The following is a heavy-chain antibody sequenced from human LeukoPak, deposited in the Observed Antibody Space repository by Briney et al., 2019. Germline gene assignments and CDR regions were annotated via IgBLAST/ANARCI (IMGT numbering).Heavy chain of an antibody. CDR1: GYTFSTCD. Sequence: ASVKVSCKASGYTFSTCDINWVRQATGQGLEWMGWMNPNSGNTGFAHKFQGRVTMTRDTSISTAYMELSSLRSEDTAVYYCARVVGSISHWGQGTLVTVSS. D-gene: IGHD1-1*01. J-gene: IGHJ4*02. CDR2: MNPNSGNT. CDR3: ARVVGSISH. V-gene: IGHV1-8*02.